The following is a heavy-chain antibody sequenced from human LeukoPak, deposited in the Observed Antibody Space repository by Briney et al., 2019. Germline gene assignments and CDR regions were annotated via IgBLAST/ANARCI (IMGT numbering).Heavy chain of an antibody. D-gene: IGHD6-13*01. CDR3: ATLRPRQQLVVDH. J-gene: IGHJ4*02. V-gene: IGHV3-48*03. CDR2: ITSSGSTM. Sequence: PGGSLRLSCAASVFTFSSYETHSVRPAPGKGLEWGSYITSSGSTMYYADSVKGRFTISRDNVKKSLYGQMSSRRAEDTAVYYCATLRPRQQLVVDHWGQGTLVTVSS. CDR1: VFTFSSYE.